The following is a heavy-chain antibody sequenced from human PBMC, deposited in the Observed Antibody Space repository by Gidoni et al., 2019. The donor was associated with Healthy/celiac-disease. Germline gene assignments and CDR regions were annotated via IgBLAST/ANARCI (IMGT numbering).Heavy chain of an antibody. Sequence: EVQLVESGGGLVKPGGSLRLSCAASGFPFSSYSMNWVRQAPGKGLEWVSSISSSSSYIYYADSVKGRFTISRDNAKNSLYLQMNSLRAEDTAVYYCAREIAVAGELGRGHFDYWGQGTLVTVSS. D-gene: IGHD6-19*01. CDR3: AREIAVAGELGRGHFDY. J-gene: IGHJ4*02. CDR1: GFPFSSYS. V-gene: IGHV3-21*01. CDR2: ISSSSSYI.